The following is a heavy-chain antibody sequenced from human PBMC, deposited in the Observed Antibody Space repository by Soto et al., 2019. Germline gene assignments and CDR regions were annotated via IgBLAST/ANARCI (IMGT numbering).Heavy chain of an antibody. D-gene: IGHD1-7*01. CDR1: GGSISSGGYY. Sequence: SETLSLTCTVSGGSISSGGYYWSWIRQHPGKGLEWIGYIYYSGSTYYNPSLKSRVTISVDTSKNQFSLKLSSVTAADTAVYYCARVRTTPRRGTSYYYYYMDVWGKGTTVTVSS. CDR2: IYYSGST. CDR3: ARVRTTPRRGTSYYYYYMDV. J-gene: IGHJ6*03. V-gene: IGHV4-31*03.